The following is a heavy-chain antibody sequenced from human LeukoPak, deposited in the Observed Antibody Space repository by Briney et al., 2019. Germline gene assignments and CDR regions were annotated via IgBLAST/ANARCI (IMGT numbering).Heavy chain of an antibody. CDR1: GGSISSYF. D-gene: IGHD1-26*01. CDR3: ARRKIGGTYPLDY. J-gene: IGHJ4*02. CDR2: IYYSGST. Sequence: SETLSLTCTVSGGSISSYFWSWIRQPPGKGLEWIGHIYYSGSTTYNPALKSRVTISVDASKNQFALRLSSVTAADTAVYYCARRKIGGTYPLDYWGQGALVTVSS. V-gene: IGHV4-59*08.